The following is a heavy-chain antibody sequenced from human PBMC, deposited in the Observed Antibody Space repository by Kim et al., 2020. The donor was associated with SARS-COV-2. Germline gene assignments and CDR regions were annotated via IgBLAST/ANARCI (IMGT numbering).Heavy chain of an antibody. CDR3: AREKAYYYDSSGYYGLDGMDV. D-gene: IGHD3-22*01. CDR2: IWYDGSNK. CDR1: GFTFSSYG. V-gene: IGHV3-33*08. J-gene: IGHJ6*02. Sequence: GGSLRLSCAASGFTFSSYGMHWVRQAPGKGLEWVAVIWYDGSNKYYADSVKGRFTISRDNSKNTLYLQMNSLRAEDTAVYYCAREKAYYYDSSGYYGLDGMDVWGQGTTVTVSS.